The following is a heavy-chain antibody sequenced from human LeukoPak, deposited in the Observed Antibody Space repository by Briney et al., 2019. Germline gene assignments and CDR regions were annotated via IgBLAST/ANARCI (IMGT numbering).Heavy chain of an antibody. CDR3: ARDHVGGFDP. V-gene: IGHV4-4*02. CDR2: IYHSGST. Sequence: SETLSLTCAVSGGSISSSNWWSWVRQPPGKGLEWIGEIYHSGSTNYNPSLMRRVTISVDKSKNQFSLKLSSVTAADTAVYYCARDHVGGFDPWGQGTLVTVSS. CDR1: GGSISSSNW. J-gene: IGHJ5*02. D-gene: IGHD2-15*01.